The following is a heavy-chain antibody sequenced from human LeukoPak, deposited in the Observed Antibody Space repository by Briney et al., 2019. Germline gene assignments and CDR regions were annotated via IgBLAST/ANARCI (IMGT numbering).Heavy chain of an antibody. D-gene: IGHD3-22*01. V-gene: IGHV3-53*01. CDR2: IYSGGST. J-gene: IGHJ4*02. CDR1: GFTVSSNY. Sequence: GGSLRLSCAASGFTVSSNYRSWVRQAPGKGLECFAGIYSGGSTYYADSVKGRFTISRDNSKNTLYLQMNSLRAEDTAVYYCARVCPRGYYAGPYDYWGQGTLVTVSS. CDR3: ARVCPRGYYAGPYDY.